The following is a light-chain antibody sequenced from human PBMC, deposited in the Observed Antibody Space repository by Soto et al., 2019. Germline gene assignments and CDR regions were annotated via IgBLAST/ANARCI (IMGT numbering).Light chain of an antibody. V-gene: IGLV2-14*01. CDR1: SSDVGGYNY. CDR2: DVT. Sequence: QSALTQPASVSGSPGQSITTSCTGTSSDVGGYNYVSWYQQYPGKAPKVMIYDVTNRPSGVSNRFSGSRSGNTASLTISGLRAEDEADYYCCSFTTSSTYVFGTGTKVPS. J-gene: IGLJ1*01. CDR3: CSFTTSSTYV.